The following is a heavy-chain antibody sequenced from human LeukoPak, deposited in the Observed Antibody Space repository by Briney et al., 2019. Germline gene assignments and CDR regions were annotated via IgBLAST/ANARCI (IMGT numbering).Heavy chain of an antibody. CDR1: GFTFSTYA. D-gene: IGHD5-24*01. V-gene: IGHV3-23*01. J-gene: IGHJ5*02. CDR3: TKRPSTDGYNS. Sequence: GGSLRLSCAVSGFTFSTYAMSWVRQAPGKGLEWVSVISGSGDNTYYADSVKGRFTISRDNFKNTLYLQMNSLRAEDTALYYCTKRPSTDGYNSWGQGTLVTVSS. CDR2: ISGSGDNT.